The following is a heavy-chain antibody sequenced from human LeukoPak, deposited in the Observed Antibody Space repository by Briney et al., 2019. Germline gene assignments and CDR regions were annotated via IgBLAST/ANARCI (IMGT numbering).Heavy chain of an antibody. J-gene: IGHJ4*02. CDR3: AAQTTVVGSFDH. V-gene: IGHV5-51*01. D-gene: IGHD4-23*01. CDR2: IYPRGSDT. CDR1: GFSFTTYW. Sequence: LGAYLKISSKRSGFSFTTYWIAWGRQLPGKGLAWAGIIYPRGSDTSVSASLQGQVTISVDKSISTAYLQRSRLKASDTASYYCAAQTTVVGSFDHWGQGTRVTVSS.